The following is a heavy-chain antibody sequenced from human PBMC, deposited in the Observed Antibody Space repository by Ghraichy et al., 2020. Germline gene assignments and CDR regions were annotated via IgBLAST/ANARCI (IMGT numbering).Heavy chain of an antibody. CDR1: GFTFDDYA. CDR2: ISWNSGSI. J-gene: IGHJ2*01. D-gene: IGHD2-15*01. V-gene: IGHV3-9*01. CDR3: AKDGGGYFDL. Sequence: LSLTCAASGFTFDDYAMHWVRQAPGKGLEWVSGISWNSGSIGYADSVKGRFTISRDNAKNSLYLQMNSLRAEDTALYYCAKDGGGYFDLWGRGTLVTVSS.